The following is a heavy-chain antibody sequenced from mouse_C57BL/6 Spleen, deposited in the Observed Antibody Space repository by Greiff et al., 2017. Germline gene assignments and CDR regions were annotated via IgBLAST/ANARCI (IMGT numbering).Heavy chain of an antibody. D-gene: IGHD1-1*01. CDR2: IDPSDSET. CDR1: GYTFTSYW. J-gene: IGHJ2*01. Sequence: QVQLQQPGAELVKPGASVKMSCKASGYTFTSYWMHWVKQRPIQGLEWIGNIDPSDSETHYNQKFKDKATLTVDKSSSTAYMQLSSLTSEDSAVXYCARDGSHYFDYWGQGTTLTVSS. V-gene: IGHV1-52*01. CDR3: ARDGSHYFDY.